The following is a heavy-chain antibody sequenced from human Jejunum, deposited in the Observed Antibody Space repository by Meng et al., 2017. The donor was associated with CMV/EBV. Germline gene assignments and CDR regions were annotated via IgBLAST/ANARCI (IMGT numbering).Heavy chain of an antibody. CDR2: INSDGST. V-gene: IGHV3-74*01. CDR1: GFTFSSYW. D-gene: IGHD1-1*01. CDR3: ARDASYKFDP. Sequence: LSCAASGFTFSSYWMHWVRQAPGKGLVWVSRINSDGSTFYADSVKGRFTISRDNAKNTLYLQMNSLRAEDTGVYYCARDASYKFDPWGQGTLVTVSS. J-gene: IGHJ5*02.